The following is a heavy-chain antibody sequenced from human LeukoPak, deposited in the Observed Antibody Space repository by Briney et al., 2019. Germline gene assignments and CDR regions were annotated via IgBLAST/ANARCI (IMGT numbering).Heavy chain of an antibody. D-gene: IGHD6-13*01. J-gene: IGHJ4*02. Sequence: PSGTLSLTCTVSGDSISVYYWTWIRQPAGKGLEWIGRIYTSGSANYNPSLKSRVTMSADTSKNQFSLRLTSVTAADTAVYYCARGGDSSSWSVDHWGQGTLVTVSS. CDR2: IYTSGSA. CDR1: GDSISVYY. CDR3: ARGGDSSSWSVDH. V-gene: IGHV4-4*07.